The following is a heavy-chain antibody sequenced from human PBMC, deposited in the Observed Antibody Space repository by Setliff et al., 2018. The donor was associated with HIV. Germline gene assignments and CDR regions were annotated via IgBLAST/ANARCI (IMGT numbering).Heavy chain of an antibody. D-gene: IGHD5-12*01. V-gene: IGHV3-74*01. J-gene: IGHJ6*02. Sequence: GGSLRLSCAASGFTFSGYWMHWVRQAPGKGLVWVSRINTDGSGTTYADSVKGRFTISRDNAKNTLYLQMNSPSAEDTAVYYCAREATNYYGMDVWGQGTTVTVSS. CDR1: GFTFSGYW. CDR2: INTDGSGT. CDR3: AREATNYYGMDV.